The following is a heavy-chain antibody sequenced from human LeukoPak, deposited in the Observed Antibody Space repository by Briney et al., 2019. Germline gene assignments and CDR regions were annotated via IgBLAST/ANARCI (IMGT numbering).Heavy chain of an antibody. Sequence: GGSLRLSCAASGFTFSDYYMNWIRQAPGKGLEWVSYISSGSTIYYADSVKGRFTISRDNAKNSLYLQMNSLRAEDTAVYYCARDLGQYYDTSDNWFDPWGQGTLVTVSS. J-gene: IGHJ5*02. V-gene: IGHV3-69-1*01. D-gene: IGHD3-22*01. CDR3: ARDLGQYYDTSDNWFDP. CDR1: GFTFSDYY. CDR2: ISSGSTI.